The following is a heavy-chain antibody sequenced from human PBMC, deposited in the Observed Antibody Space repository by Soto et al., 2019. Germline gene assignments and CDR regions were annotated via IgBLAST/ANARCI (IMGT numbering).Heavy chain of an antibody. CDR2: LYWDDDE. V-gene: IGHV2-5*02. Sequence: QITLKESGPTLVKPTQTLTLTCTFSGFSLNTRGVGVAWIRQPPGKALEWLALLYWDDDEGYSPSLRRRLTTTQHTPKHQAVLTMTTMDPVNTATYHWSHRTPAYSSHLDYSRQGTPVTVSS. CDR3: SHRTPAYSSHLDY. CDR1: GFSLNTRGVG. D-gene: IGHD4-4*01. J-gene: IGHJ4*02.